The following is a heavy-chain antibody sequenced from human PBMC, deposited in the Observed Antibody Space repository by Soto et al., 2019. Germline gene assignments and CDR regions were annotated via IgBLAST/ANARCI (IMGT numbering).Heavy chain of an antibody. CDR2: ISAYNGNT. CDR3: ARVSVDIVATAYYYYYGMDV. Sequence: GASVKVSCKASGYTFTSYCSRWVRQAPGQGLEWMGWISAYNGNTNYAQKLQGRVTMTTDTSTSTAYMELRSLRSDDTAVYYCARVSVDIVATAYYYYYGMDVWGQGTTVTV. D-gene: IGHD5-12*01. CDR1: GYTFTSYC. V-gene: IGHV1-18*01. J-gene: IGHJ6*02.